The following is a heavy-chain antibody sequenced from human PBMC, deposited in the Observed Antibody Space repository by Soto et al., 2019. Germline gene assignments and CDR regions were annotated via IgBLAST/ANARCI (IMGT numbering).Heavy chain of an antibody. V-gene: IGHV3-33*01. CDR2: IWYDGSNK. D-gene: IGHD5-18*01. CDR3: ARDPQMAMGFFDY. CDR1: GFTFSSYG. Sequence: GGSLRLSCAASGFTFSSYGMHWVRQAPGKGLEWVAVIWYDGSNKYYADSVKGRFTISRDNSKNTLYLQMNSLRAEDTAVYYCARDPQMAMGFFDYWGQGTLVTVSS. J-gene: IGHJ4*02.